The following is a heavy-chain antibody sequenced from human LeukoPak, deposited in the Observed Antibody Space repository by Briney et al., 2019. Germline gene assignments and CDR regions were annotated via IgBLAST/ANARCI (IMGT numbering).Heavy chain of an antibody. CDR2: SYSGGST. CDR3: ARVTGYYGLDY. Sequence: GGSLRPSCAASGFTVSSNYISWVRQAPGKGLEWVSISYSGGSTYYSDSVKGRFTISRDNSKNTLYLQMNSLRAEETAVYYCARVTGYYGLDYWGQGTLVTVSS. CDR1: GFTVSSNY. J-gene: IGHJ4*02. V-gene: IGHV3-66*01. D-gene: IGHD3-9*01.